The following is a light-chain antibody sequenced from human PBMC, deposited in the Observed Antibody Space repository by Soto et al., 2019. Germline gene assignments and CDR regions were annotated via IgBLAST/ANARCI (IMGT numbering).Light chain of an antibody. Sequence: DIQMTQSPSTLSASVGDRVTITCRASQSISSWLAWYQQKPGKAPKLLIYDAPSLESGVPSRFSGSGSGTEFTLTITSLQPDDFATYYCQQYNSYPWTFGQGTKVEIK. J-gene: IGKJ1*01. CDR2: DAP. CDR3: QQYNSYPWT. V-gene: IGKV1-5*01. CDR1: QSISSW.